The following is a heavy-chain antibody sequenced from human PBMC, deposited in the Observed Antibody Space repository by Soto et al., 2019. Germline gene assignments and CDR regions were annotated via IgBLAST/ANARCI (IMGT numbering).Heavy chain of an antibody. CDR3: ARGSGTITGGSNDAFDI. D-gene: IGHD1-20*01. J-gene: IGHJ3*02. Sequence: SETLSLTCAVYGGSFSGYYWSWIRQPPGKGLEWIGEINHSGSTNYNPSLKSRVTISVDTSKNQFSLKLSSVTAADTAVYYCARGSGTITGGSNDAFDIWGQGTMVTVSS. CDR1: GGSFSGYY. CDR2: INHSGST. V-gene: IGHV4-34*01.